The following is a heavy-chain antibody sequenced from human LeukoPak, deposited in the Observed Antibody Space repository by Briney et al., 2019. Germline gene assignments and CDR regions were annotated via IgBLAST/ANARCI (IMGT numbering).Heavy chain of an antibody. J-gene: IGHJ3*02. D-gene: IGHD1-14*01. CDR1: GFSFSDYY. CDR3: ARAAGFRKNPDAFDI. V-gene: IGHV3-11*04. CDR2: ISSSSSTI. Sequence: PGGSLRLSCAASGFSFSDYYMSWLRQPPGKGLEWVSYISSSSSTIYYADSVKGRFTISRDNAKNSLYLQMNSLRAEDTAVYYCARAAGFRKNPDAFDIWGQGTMVTVSS.